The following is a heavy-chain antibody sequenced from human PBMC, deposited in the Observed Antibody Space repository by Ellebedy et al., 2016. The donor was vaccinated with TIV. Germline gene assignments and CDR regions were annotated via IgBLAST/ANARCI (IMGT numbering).Heavy chain of an antibody. J-gene: IGHJ4*02. V-gene: IGHV3-33*01. CDR2: IWDDGNQQ. CDR3: ARVQHFFVDY. D-gene: IGHD6-13*01. Sequence: GGSLRLSXAASGFRFTSYGFHWVRQAPGKGLQWVAIIWDDGNQQYYADSVKGRFTISRDDSKNTLYLEMTNVRAEDTAVYYCARVQHFFVDYWGQGSLVTVSS. CDR1: GFRFTSYG.